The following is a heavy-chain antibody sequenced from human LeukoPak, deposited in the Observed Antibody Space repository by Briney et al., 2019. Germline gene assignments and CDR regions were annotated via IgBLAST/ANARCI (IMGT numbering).Heavy chain of an antibody. D-gene: IGHD3-10*01. V-gene: IGHV4-30-4*08. J-gene: IGHJ4*02. Sequence: PSQTLSLTCTVSGGSISSGDYYWSWIRQPPGKGLEWIGYIYYSRSTYYNPSLKSRVTISVDTSKNQFSLKLSSVTAADTAVYYCARERMVRGVIEGIDYWGQGTLVTVSS. CDR2: IYYSRST. CDR3: ARERMVRGVIEGIDY. CDR1: GGSISSGDYY.